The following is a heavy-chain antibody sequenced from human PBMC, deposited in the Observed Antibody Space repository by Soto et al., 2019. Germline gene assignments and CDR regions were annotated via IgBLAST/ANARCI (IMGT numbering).Heavy chain of an antibody. CDR2: YGGSGGSR. J-gene: IGHJ6*03. Sequence: DVQLLESGGGLVQWGGSLRLSCVTSGFTFSTYGMTWVRQAPGKGLEWVSYGGSGGSRYYAESVKGRFTISRDNSKNTLSLEMNTLRAEDTATYYCVKFRVLAYPYYYMDVWGKGTTVTVSS. V-gene: IGHV3-23*01. CDR1: GFTFSTYG. CDR3: VKFRVLAYPYYYMDV. D-gene: IGHD1-1*01.